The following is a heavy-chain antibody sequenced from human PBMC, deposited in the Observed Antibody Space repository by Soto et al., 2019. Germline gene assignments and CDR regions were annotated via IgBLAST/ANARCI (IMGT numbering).Heavy chain of an antibody. D-gene: IGHD3-10*02. CDR1: GYTFTSYG. CDR3: ARVPPMFGELSSGVYYYYYYMDV. Sequence: GASVKVSCKASGYTFTSYGISWVRQAPGQGLEWMGWISAYNGNTNYAQKLQGRVTMTTDTSTSTAYMELRSLRSDDTAVYYCARVPPMFGELSSGVYYYYYYMDVWGTGTTVTVSS. CDR2: ISAYNGNT. V-gene: IGHV1-18*01. J-gene: IGHJ6*03.